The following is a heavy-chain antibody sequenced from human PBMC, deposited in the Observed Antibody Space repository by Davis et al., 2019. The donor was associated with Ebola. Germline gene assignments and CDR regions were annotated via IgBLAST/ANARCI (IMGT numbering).Heavy chain of an antibody. CDR3: AKHQVYCSTTNCHI. Sequence: PGGSLRLSCVASGFTFSNYAMSWVRQAPGKGLQWVSAISSRGDNTYYADSVKGRFTISRDNSKKTLYLQMNSLRVEDTAIYYCAKHQVYCSTTNCHIWGQGTMVTVSS. CDR1: GFTFSNYA. J-gene: IGHJ3*02. CDR2: ISSRGDNT. V-gene: IGHV3-23*01. D-gene: IGHD2-2*01.